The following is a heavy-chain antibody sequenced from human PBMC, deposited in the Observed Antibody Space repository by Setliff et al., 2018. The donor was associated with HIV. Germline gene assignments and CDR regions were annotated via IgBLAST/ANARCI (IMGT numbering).Heavy chain of an antibody. V-gene: IGHV3-43*01. J-gene: IGHJ4*02. Sequence: GGSLRLSCAASGFTFDDYTMHWVRQAPGKGLGWVSLISWDGDSTYYADSVKGRFTISRDNSKNSLYLQMNSLRTEDTALYYCVKGVEYGDYGSDYWGQGTLVTVSS. CDR1: GFTFDDYT. CDR2: ISWDGDST. D-gene: IGHD4-17*01. CDR3: VKGVEYGDYGSDY.